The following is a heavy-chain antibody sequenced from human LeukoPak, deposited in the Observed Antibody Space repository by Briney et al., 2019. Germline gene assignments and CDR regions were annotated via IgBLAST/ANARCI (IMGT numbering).Heavy chain of an antibody. J-gene: IGHJ4*02. D-gene: IGHD2-2*01. CDR2: INPSGGST. CDR1: GYTFTSYY. Sequence: GASVKVSCKASGYTFTSYYMHWVRQAPGQGLEWMGIINPSGGSTSYAQKFQGRVTMTRDTSTSTVYMELSSLRSGDTAAYYCAREGPLGYAEVSFDYWGQGTLVTVSS. V-gene: IGHV1-46*01. CDR3: AREGPLGYAEVSFDY.